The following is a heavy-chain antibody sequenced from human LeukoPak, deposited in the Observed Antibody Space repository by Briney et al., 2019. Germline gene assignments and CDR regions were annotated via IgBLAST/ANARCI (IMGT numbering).Heavy chain of an antibody. CDR1: GFTLSSNY. CDR2: IYSGGST. Sequence: PGGSLTLSCAASGFTLSSNYMSWVRQAPGKGLEWGSVIYSGGSTYYADSVKGRFTISRHNSKNTLYLQMSSLRAQDWAVYYCARIRGAGPGAHFDYWGQGTLVTVSS. J-gene: IGHJ4*02. D-gene: IGHD6-19*01. CDR3: ARIRGAGPGAHFDY. V-gene: IGHV3-53*04.